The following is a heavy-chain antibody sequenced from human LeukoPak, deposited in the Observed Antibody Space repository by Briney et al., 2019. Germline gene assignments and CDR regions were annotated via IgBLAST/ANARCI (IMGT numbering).Heavy chain of an antibody. J-gene: IGHJ3*02. CDR2: IIPILGIA. Sequence: SVKVSCKASGGTFSSYAISWVRQAPGQGLEWMGRIIPILGIANYAQKFQGRVTITADKSTSTAYMELSSPRSGDTAVYYCARDQPQKVDFYQIAAQGFNAFDIWGQGTMVTVSS. CDR3: ARDQPQKVDFYQIAAQGFNAFDI. V-gene: IGHV1-69*04. D-gene: IGHD6-13*01. CDR1: GGTFSSYA.